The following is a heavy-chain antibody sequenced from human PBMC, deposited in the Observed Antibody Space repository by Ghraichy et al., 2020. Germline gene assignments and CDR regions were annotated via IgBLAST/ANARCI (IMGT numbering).Heavy chain of an antibody. Sequence: GGSLRLSCAASGFTVNTNYMSWVRQAPGKGLEWVSTIYSGGTTYYADSVKGRFTISRDNSENTLYLQMNSLRVEDTAVYFCARVHYYDSNGYYYFDFWGQGTLVTVSS. CDR2: IYSGGTT. J-gene: IGHJ4*02. D-gene: IGHD3-22*01. CDR1: GFTVNTNY. V-gene: IGHV3-53*01. CDR3: ARVHYYDSNGYYYFDF.